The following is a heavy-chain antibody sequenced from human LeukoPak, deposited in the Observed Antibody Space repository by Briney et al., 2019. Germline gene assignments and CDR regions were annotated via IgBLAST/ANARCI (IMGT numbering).Heavy chain of an antibody. CDR1: GFTFSSYS. D-gene: IGHD1-26*01. J-gene: IGHJ4*02. V-gene: IGHV3-23*01. CDR2: ISGSGGST. CDR3: ASHIVGASLYFDY. Sequence: GGSLRLSCAASGFTFSSYSMNWVRQAPGKGLEWVSAISGSGGSTYYADSVKGRFTISRDNSKNTLYLQMNSLRAEDTAVYYCASHIVGASLYFDYWGQGTLVTVSS.